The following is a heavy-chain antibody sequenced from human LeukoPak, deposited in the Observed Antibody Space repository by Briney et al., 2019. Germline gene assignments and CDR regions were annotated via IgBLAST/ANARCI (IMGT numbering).Heavy chain of an antibody. J-gene: IGHJ4*02. D-gene: IGHD3-10*01. CDR2: ISSSSSHI. V-gene: IGHV3-21*01. Sequence: GGSLRLSCAASGFTFSSYSMNWVRQAPGKGLEWVSSISSSSSHIYYADSVKGRFTISRDNAKNSLYLQMNSLRAEDTAVYYCARGRGLPGPLDYWGQGTLVTVSS. CDR3: ARGRGLPGPLDY. CDR1: GFTFSSYS.